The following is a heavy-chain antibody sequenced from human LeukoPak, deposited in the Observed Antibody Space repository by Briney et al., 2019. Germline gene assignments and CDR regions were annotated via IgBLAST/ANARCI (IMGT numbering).Heavy chain of an antibody. CDR1: GGSISSSSYF. CDR3: AREGIAAAGTNAFDI. D-gene: IGHD6-13*01. J-gene: IGHJ3*02. CDR2: IFYSGST. V-gene: IGHV4-39*02. Sequence: SGTLSLTCTVSGGSISSSSYFWGWIRQPPGKGLEWIGSIFYSGSTYYNPSLNSRVTISIDTSKNQFSLRLSSVTAADTAVYYCAREGIAAAGTNAFDIWGQGTMVTVSS.